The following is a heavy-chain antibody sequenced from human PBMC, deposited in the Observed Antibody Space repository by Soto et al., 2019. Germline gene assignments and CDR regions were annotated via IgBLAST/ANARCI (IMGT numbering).Heavy chain of an antibody. CDR2: IHHSGST. CDR3: AEFHSSGWCGKGVDP. CDR1: GGSFSGYQ. V-gene: IGHV4-34*01. D-gene: IGHD6-19*01. J-gene: IGHJ5*02. Sequence: QVQLQQWDAGLLKPSETLSLTCAVYGGSFSGYQWSWVRQPPGKGLEWVGEIHHSGSTIYNPSLKSRVTISLATSKTQFPLKLTSVPAADTAVYYCAEFHSSGWCGKGVDPWGQGTLVTVSP.